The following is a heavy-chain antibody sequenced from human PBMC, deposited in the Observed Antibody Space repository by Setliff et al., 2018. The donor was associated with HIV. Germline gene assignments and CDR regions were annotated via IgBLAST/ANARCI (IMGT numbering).Heavy chain of an antibody. CDR3: ARQTATGTSATFDS. CDR2: THASGTT. CDR1: GGPISGDF. D-gene: IGHD2-21*02. J-gene: IGHJ4*02. V-gene: IGHV4-4*07. Sequence: PSETLSLTCTVSGGPISGDFWTWIRQPAGEGLEWIGRTHASGTTQCEPSLKNRCSMSVDTSKNQFSLKLSSVTAADTAVYYCARQTATGTSATFDSWGQGSLVTVSS.